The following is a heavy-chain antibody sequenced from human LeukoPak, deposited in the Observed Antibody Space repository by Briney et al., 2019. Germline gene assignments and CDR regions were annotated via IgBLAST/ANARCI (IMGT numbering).Heavy chain of an antibody. CDR2: FDPEDGET. Sequence: ASVKVSCKVSGYTLTKLSMHWVRQAPGKGLEWMGGFDPEDGETIYAQKFQGRVTMTEDTSTDTAYMELSSLRSEDTAVYYCATAGYSSGWHYFDYWGQGTPVTVSS. CDR1: GYTLTKLS. D-gene: IGHD6-19*01. J-gene: IGHJ4*02. V-gene: IGHV1-24*01. CDR3: ATAGYSSGWHYFDY.